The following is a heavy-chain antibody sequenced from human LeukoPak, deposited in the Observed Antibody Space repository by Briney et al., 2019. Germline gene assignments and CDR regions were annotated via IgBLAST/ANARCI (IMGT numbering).Heavy chain of an antibody. D-gene: IGHD3-22*01. CDR2: IYYSGST. CDR3: ARVGYYYDSSGYYSSWFDP. V-gene: IGHV4-59*01. Sequence: KPSETLSLTCTVSGGSISSYYWSWIRQPPGKGLEWIGYIYYSGSTNYNPSLKSRVTISVDTSKNQFSLKLSSVTAADTAVYYCARVGYYYDSSGYYSSWFDPWGQGTLVTVSS. J-gene: IGHJ5*02. CDR1: GGSISSYY.